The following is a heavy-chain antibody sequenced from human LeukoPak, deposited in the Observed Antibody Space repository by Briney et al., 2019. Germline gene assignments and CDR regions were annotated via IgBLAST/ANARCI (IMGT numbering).Heavy chain of an antibody. Sequence: GGSLRLSCAASGFTFSSYSMNWVRQAPGKGLEWVSSISSSSSYIYYADSVKGRFTISRDNAKNSLYLQMNSLRAEDTAVYYCARARTNYSNYPLDYYYYYMDVWGKGTTVTASS. CDR3: ARARTNYSNYPLDYYYYYMDV. D-gene: IGHD4-11*01. J-gene: IGHJ6*03. V-gene: IGHV3-21*01. CDR2: ISSSSSYI. CDR1: GFTFSSYS.